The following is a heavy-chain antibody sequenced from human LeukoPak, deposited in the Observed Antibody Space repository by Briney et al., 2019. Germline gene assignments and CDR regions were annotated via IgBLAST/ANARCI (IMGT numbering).Heavy chain of an antibody. J-gene: IGHJ6*02. D-gene: IGHD2-2*03. CDR1: GYTFTGYY. CDR2: INPNSGGT. Sequence: ASVKVSCKASGYTFTGYYMHWVRQAPGQGVEWMGWINPNSGGTNYAQKFQGRVTMTRDTSISTAYMELSRLRSDDTAVYYCAGVDRYYYYYFVMDLWGQRTTVTVSS. CDR3: AGVDRYYYYYFVMDL. V-gene: IGHV1-2*02.